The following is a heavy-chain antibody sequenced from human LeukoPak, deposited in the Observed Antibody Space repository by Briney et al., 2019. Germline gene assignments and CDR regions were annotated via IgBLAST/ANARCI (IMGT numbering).Heavy chain of an antibody. Sequence: WGSLRLSCAASRFIFSSYSMNWVRQAPGKGLEWVSSISSSSSYIYYADSVKGRFTISRHNAKNSLYLRMNSLRAQATAVYFCASSSDDCGGDCYRAFDFWGQGTMVTVSS. CDR1: RFIFSSYS. CDR2: ISSSSSYI. D-gene: IGHD2-21*02. CDR3: ASSSDDCGGDCYRAFDF. J-gene: IGHJ3*01. V-gene: IGHV3-21*03.